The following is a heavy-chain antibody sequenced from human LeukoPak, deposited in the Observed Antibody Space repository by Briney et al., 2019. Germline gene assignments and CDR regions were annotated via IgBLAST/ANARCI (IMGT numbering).Heavy chain of an antibody. D-gene: IGHD3-22*01. CDR2: ISSSSSYI. CDR1: GFTFSSYS. J-gene: IGHJ4*02. CDR3: ARDKGSSGFLSY. V-gene: IGHV3-21*01. Sequence: PGGSLRLSCAASGFTFSSYSMNWVRQAPGKGLEWVSSISSSSSYIYYADSVKGRFTISRDNAKNSLYLQMNSLRAEDTAVYYCARDKGSSGFLSYWGQGTLVTVSS.